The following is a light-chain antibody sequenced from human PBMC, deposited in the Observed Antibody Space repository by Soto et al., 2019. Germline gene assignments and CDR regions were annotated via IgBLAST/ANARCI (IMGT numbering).Light chain of an antibody. V-gene: IGKV1-5*03. CDR1: QTISSW. J-gene: IGKJ1*01. CDR3: QHYNSYSWT. CDR2: KAS. Sequence: DIQMTQSPSTLSAFVGDRVTITCRASQTISSWLAWYQQKPGKAPKLLIYKASSLESGVPSRFSGSGSGTEFTLTISSLQPDDFATYYCQHYNSYSWTFGQGTKVEIK.